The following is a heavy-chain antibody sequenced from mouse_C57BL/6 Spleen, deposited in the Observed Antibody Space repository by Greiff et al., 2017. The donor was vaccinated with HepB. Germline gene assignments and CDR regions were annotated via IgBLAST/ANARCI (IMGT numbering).Heavy chain of an antibody. J-gene: IGHJ4*01. V-gene: IGHV1-9*01. CDR1: GYTFTGYW. D-gene: IGHD2-4*01. Sequence: QVQLQQSGAELMKPGASVKLSCKATGYTFTGYWIEWVKQRPGHGLEWIGEILPGSGSTNYNEKFKGKATFTADTSSNTAYMQLSSLTTEDSAIYYCARDRYDYDRGYYAMDYWGQGTSVTVSS. CDR2: ILPGSGST. CDR3: ARDRYDYDRGYYAMDY.